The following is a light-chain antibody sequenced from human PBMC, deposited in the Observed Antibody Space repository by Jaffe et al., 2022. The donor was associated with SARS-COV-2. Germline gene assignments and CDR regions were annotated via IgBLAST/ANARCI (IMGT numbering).Light chain of an antibody. CDR3: SAWDSSLDAAV. J-gene: IGLJ3*02. CDR2: RDN. CDR1: SNNVGHQG. Sequence: QAGLTQPPSVSKALRQTATVTCTGNSNNVGHQGAAWLQQHQGHPPKVLSYRDNSRPSGISERFSASRSGNTASLTITGLQPEDEADYYCSAWDSSLDAAVFGGGTKVTVL. V-gene: IGLV10-54*04.